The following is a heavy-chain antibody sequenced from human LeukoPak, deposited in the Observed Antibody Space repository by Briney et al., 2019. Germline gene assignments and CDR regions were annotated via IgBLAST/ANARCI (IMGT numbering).Heavy chain of an antibody. CDR2: ISSSSSYI. D-gene: IGHD3-10*01. J-gene: IGHJ4*02. Sequence: PGGSLRLPCAASGFTFSTYSMNWVRQAPGKGLEWVSSISSSSSYIYYADSVKGRFTISRNNAKNSLYLQMNSLRAEDTAVYYCARDGADGGSFDYWGQGTLVTVSP. V-gene: IGHV3-21*01. CDR3: ARDGADGGSFDY. CDR1: GFTFSTYS.